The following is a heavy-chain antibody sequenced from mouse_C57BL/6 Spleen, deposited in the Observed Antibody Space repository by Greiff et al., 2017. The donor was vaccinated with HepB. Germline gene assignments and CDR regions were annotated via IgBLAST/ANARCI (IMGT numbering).Heavy chain of an antibody. Sequence: VQLQQSGAELVMPGASVKLSCKASGYTFTSYWMHWVKQRPGQGLEWIGEIDPSDSYTNYKQKVKGKSTLTVDKSSSTAYMQRSSLTSEDAAVYYCARTGTDWYFDVWGTGTTVTVSS. CDR2: IDPSDSYT. D-gene: IGHD4-1*01. V-gene: IGHV1-69*01. J-gene: IGHJ1*03. CDR1: GYTFTSYW. CDR3: ARTGTDWYFDV.